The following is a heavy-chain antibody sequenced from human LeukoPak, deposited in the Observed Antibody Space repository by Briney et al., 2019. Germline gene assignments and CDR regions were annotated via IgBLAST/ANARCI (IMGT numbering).Heavy chain of an antibody. J-gene: IGHJ6*03. Sequence: ASVKVSCKGSGCTFTSYYMHWVRQAPGHGLEWMGIVNPSGGSTSYAQKFQGRVTMTRDTSTSTVYMELSSLRSEDTAVYYCARDHYGSGPARYMDVWGKGTTVTVSS. CDR2: VNPSGGST. D-gene: IGHD3-10*01. V-gene: IGHV1-46*01. CDR3: ARDHYGSGPARYMDV. CDR1: GCTFTSYY.